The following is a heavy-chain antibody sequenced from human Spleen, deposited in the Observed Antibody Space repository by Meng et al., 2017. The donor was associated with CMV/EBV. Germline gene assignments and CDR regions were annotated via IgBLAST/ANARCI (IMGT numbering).Heavy chain of an antibody. J-gene: IGHJ5*02. V-gene: IGHV2-5*02. D-gene: IGHD3-16*01. CDR2: IYWDDDK. CDR3: AHRRGTFGGVTNWFDP. Sequence: LKGSVPTRRKPPQTLTLPCTFSGFSLSTSGVGVGWIRQPPGKALEWLALIYWDDDKRYSPSLKSRLTITKDTSKNQVVLTMTNMDPVDTATYYCAHRRGTFGGVTNWFDPWGQGTLVTVSS. CDR1: GFSLSTSGVG.